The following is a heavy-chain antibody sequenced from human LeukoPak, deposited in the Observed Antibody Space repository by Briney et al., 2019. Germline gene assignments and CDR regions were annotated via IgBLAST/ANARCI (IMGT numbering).Heavy chain of an antibody. Sequence: PGGSLRLSCAASGFTFSSYAMHWVRQAPGKGLEYVSAISSNGGSTYYANSVKGRFTISRDNSKNTLYLQMGSLRAEDMAVYYCARDLRGYSYGYSHWGQGTPVTVSS. V-gene: IGHV3-64*01. CDR2: ISSNGGST. CDR3: ARDLRGYSYGYSH. D-gene: IGHD5-18*01. CDR1: GFTFSSYA. J-gene: IGHJ4*02.